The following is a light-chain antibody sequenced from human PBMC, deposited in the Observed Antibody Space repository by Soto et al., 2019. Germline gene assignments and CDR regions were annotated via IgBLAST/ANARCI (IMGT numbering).Light chain of an antibody. V-gene: IGKV3-15*01. CDR1: QTINNN. CDR3: QQYIDLPQT. J-gene: IGKJ1*01. Sequence: GERVTLSCRASQTINNNVAWYQLKDGQVPRLLIYGASTRATDIPARFSGSGSGTEFTLTISSLQSEDFADYNFQQYIDLPQTFGQGTKVDIK. CDR2: GAS.